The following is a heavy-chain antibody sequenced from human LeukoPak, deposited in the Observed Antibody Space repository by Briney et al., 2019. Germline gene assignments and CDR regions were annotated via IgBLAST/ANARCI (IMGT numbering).Heavy chain of an antibody. J-gene: IGHJ6*03. CDR3: ARVLQGYYYYMDV. CDR2: IYYSGST. CDR1: GGSISSYY. V-gene: IGHV4-59*01. Sequence: PSETLSLTCTVSGGSISSYYWSWIRQPPGKGLEWIGYIYYSGSTNYNPSLKSRVTTSVDTSKNQFSLKLSSVTAADTAVYYCARVLQGYYYYMDVWGKGTTVTVSS.